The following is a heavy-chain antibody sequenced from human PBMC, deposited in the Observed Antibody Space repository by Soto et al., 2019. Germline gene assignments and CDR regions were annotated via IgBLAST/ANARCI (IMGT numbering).Heavy chain of an antibody. Sequence: PSETLSLTCAVSGGSISSSNWWSWVRQPPGKGLEWIGEIYHSGSTNYNPSLKSRVTISVDKSKNQFSLKLSSVTAADTAVYFCAREVAVAARSLDYWGQGTLVTVSS. J-gene: IGHJ4*02. CDR3: AREVAVAARSLDY. V-gene: IGHV4-4*02. D-gene: IGHD6-6*01. CDR1: GGSISSSNW. CDR2: IYHSGST.